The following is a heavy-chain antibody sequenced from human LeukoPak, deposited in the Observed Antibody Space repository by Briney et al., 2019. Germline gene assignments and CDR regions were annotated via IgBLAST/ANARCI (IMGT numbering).Heavy chain of an antibody. CDR2: VYHSGSS. J-gene: IGHJ4*02. CDR3: ARVSDDGKGGNSGANYFDI. Sequence: SETLSLTCAVSGHSISTTHYWGWIRPSPGKGLEWIGFVYHSGSSYFKPSLKGRVSMSVDTSQNQFSLTLTSVTVADTAVYYCARVSDDGKGGNSGANYFDIWGQGTLVTVST. CDR1: GHSISTTHY. V-gene: IGHV4-38-2*01. D-gene: IGHD4-23*01.